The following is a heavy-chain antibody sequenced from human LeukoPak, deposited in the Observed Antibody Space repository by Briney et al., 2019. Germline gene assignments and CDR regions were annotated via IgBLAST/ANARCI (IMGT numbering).Heavy chain of an antibody. D-gene: IGHD3-9*01. Sequence: PGGSLRLSCAASGFTFSSYGMSWVRQAPGKGLEWVSAISGSGGSTYYADSVKGRFTISRDNSKNTLYLQMNSLRAEDTAVYYCAKDLRYFDWLLVFDYWGQGTLVTVSS. CDR2: ISGSGGST. V-gene: IGHV3-23*01. J-gene: IGHJ4*02. CDR1: GFTFSSYG. CDR3: AKDLRYFDWLLVFDY.